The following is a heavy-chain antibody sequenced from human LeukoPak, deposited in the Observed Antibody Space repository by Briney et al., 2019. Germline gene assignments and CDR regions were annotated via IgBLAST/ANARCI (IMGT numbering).Heavy chain of an antibody. CDR1: GYSFTSYG. D-gene: IGHD3-10*01. Sequence: ASVKVSCKASGYSFTSYGISWVRQAPGQGLEWMGIINPSGGSTSYAQKFQGRVTMTTDTSTSTAYMELRSLRSDDTAVYYCAKDPRHRLVWFGEETHFYYMDVWGKGTTVTISS. V-gene: IGHV1-18*01. J-gene: IGHJ6*03. CDR2: INPSGGST. CDR3: AKDPRHRLVWFGEETHFYYMDV.